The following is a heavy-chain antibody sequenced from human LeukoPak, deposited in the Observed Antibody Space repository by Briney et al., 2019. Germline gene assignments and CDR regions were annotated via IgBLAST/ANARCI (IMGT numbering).Heavy chain of an antibody. CDR1: GFTFSSYG. J-gene: IGHJ4*02. V-gene: IGHV3-30*18. D-gene: IGHD1-14*01. CDR3: AKPARTDYADY. CDR2: ISYDGSNK. Sequence: QSGGSLRLSCAASGFTFSSYGMHWVRQAPGKGLEWVAVISYDGSNKYYADSVKGRFTISRDNSKNTLYLQMNSLKAEDTAVYYCAKPARTDYADYWGRGTLVTVSS.